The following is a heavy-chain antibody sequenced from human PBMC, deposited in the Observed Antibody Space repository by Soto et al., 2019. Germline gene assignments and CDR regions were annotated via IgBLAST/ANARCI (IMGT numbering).Heavy chain of an antibody. D-gene: IGHD6-13*01. V-gene: IGHV1-69*06. J-gene: IGHJ4*02. Sequence: ASVKVSCKASGGTFSSYAISWVRQAPGQGLEWMGGIIPIFGTANYAQKFQGRVTITADKSTSTAYMELSSLRSEDTAVYYCAREGIAAAGTNVDYWGQGTLVTVSS. CDR2: IIPIFGTA. CDR3: AREGIAAAGTNVDY. CDR1: GGTFSSYA.